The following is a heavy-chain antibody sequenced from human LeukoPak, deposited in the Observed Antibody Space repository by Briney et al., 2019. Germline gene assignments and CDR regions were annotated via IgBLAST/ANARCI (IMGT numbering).Heavy chain of an antibody. CDR3: TRDVRMNIAAPLGWFDP. CDR1: GFTFSNAW. V-gene: IGHV3-15*01. Sequence: PGGSLRLSCAASGFTFSNAWMSWVRQAPGKGLEWVGRIKSKTDGGTTDYAAPVKGRLAISRDDSKNTLYLQMNSLKTEDTAVYYCTRDVRMNIAAPLGWFDPWGQGTLVTVSS. CDR2: IKSKTDGGTT. D-gene: IGHD6-6*01. J-gene: IGHJ5*02.